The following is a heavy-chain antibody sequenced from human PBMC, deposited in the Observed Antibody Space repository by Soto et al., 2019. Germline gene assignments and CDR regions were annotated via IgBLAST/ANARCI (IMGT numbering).Heavy chain of an antibody. Sequence: SETLSLTCTVSGASIRRRGYYWSWIRHHPGEGLEWIGFVYYSGITDYNPSLKSRVSISADTSKNEFSLRLYSVTAADTAVYYCASSGGPEGDWFDPWGPGTLVTVSS. CDR2: VYYSGIT. CDR1: GASIRRRGYY. V-gene: IGHV4-31*03. D-gene: IGHD2-15*01. J-gene: IGHJ5*02. CDR3: ASSGGPEGDWFDP.